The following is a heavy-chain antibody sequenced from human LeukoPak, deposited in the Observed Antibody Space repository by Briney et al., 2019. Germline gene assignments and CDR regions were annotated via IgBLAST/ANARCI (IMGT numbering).Heavy chain of an antibody. CDR2: IYHNGRT. Sequence: SETLSLTCTVSGASFSNDYWSWVRQAPGKGLEWIGYIYHNGRTNYSPSLKSRITMSIDTSQNQFSLKLTSVTAADTAVYYCARDATLLWFGETLGGNFDYWGQGTLVTVSS. J-gene: IGHJ4*02. D-gene: IGHD3-10*01. CDR3: ARDATLLWFGETLGGNFDY. V-gene: IGHV4-59*01. CDR1: GASFSNDY.